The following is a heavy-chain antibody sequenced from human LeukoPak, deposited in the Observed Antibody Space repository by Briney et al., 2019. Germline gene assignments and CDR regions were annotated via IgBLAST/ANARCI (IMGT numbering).Heavy chain of an antibody. CDR2: INPSNSYT. CDR3: ARGGWLDDY. CDR1: GXIFTSYC. D-gene: IGHD6-19*01. V-gene: IGHV5-10-1*01. Sequence: GESLKISFKGSGXIFTSYCISWVRQMPGKGLEWMGRINPSNSYTNYNPPFQGHVTSSVDKSIATAYLQWPTLKASDTAMYYCARGGWLDDYWGQGTLVTVSS. J-gene: IGHJ4*02.